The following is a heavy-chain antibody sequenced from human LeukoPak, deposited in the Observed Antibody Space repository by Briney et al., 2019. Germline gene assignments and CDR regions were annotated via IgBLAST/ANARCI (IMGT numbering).Heavy chain of an antibody. D-gene: IGHD3-22*01. V-gene: IGHV3-21*01. CDR3: ARDHRGSPNYDSSGPLDY. CDR2: ISTSSSYI. CDR1: GFTFSSYS. J-gene: IGHJ4*02. Sequence: GGSLRLSCAASGFTFSSYSMNWVRQAPGKGLEWVSSISTSSSYIYYADSVKGRFTISRDNAKSSLYLQMNSLRAEDTAVYYCARDHRGSPNYDSSGPLDYWGQGTLVTVSS.